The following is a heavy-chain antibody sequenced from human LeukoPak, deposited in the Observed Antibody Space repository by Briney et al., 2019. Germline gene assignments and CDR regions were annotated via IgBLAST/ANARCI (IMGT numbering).Heavy chain of an antibody. CDR1: GLSLSSYR. V-gene: IGHV3-21*01. CDR2: ISSSRSNI. Sequence: PGGSLRLSCAASGLSLSSYRMNWVRQAPGKGLEWLSSISSSRSNIYYADSVKGRFTISRDNAKNSLYLQMNSLRAEDTAVYYCARDLQPKYYFDSSGAHYYYYGMDVWGQGTTVTVSS. CDR3: ARDLQPKYYFDSSGAHYYYYGMDV. J-gene: IGHJ6*02. D-gene: IGHD3-22*01.